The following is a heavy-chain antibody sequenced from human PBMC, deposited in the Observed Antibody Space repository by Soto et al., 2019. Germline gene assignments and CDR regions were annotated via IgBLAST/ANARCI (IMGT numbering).Heavy chain of an antibody. J-gene: IGHJ4*02. CDR2: INPNSGGT. Sequence: QVQLVQSGAEVKKPGASVTVSCKASGYTFTRYYMHWVRQAPGQGLEWMGWINPNSGGTNYAQKFQGRVAMTRDTSISTAYMELSRLRSDDTAVYYCARAEDSWYYFDYWGQGTLVTVSS. D-gene: IGHD6-13*01. CDR3: ARAEDSWYYFDY. V-gene: IGHV1-2*02. CDR1: GYTFTRYY.